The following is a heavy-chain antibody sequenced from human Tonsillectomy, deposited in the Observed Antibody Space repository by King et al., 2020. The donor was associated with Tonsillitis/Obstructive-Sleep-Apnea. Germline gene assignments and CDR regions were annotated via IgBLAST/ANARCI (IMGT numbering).Heavy chain of an antibody. Sequence: VQLGESGGDLVQPGGSLRLSCAASGFTFSNHWMSWVRQAPGNGLEWVANIRPDGSENSYVDSVKGRLTITRDTAKNSSYMQMSSLRAEDTAVYYRARATYWYFDLWGRGTLVTVSS. CDR3: ARATYWYFDL. J-gene: IGHJ2*01. V-gene: IGHV3-7*04. CDR2: IRPDGSEN. CDR1: GFTFSNHW.